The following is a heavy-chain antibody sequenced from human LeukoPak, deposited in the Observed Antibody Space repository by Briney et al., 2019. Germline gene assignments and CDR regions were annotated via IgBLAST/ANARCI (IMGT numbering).Heavy chain of an antibody. Sequence: TSETLSLTCTVSGGSISSSSYYWGWIRQPPGKGLEWIGSIYYSGSTYYNPSLKSRVTISVDTSKNQFSLKLSSVTAADTAVYYCARVGSSGWYRGRVAYFDYWGQGTLVTVSS. D-gene: IGHD6-19*01. J-gene: IGHJ4*02. V-gene: IGHV4-39*01. CDR1: GGSISSSSYY. CDR3: ARVGSSGWYRGRVAYFDY. CDR2: IYYSGST.